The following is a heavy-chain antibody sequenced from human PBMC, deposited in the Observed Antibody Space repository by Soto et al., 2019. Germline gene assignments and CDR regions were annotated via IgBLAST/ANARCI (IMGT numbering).Heavy chain of an antibody. Sequence: GESLKISCAASGFTFSTYALIWVRQVPGKGLEWVSTISGNGGRTYYADPVKGRFAISRDSSKNTVHLQMNSLRAEDTAVYYCAKAYYYDSSGYYDYYYYGMDVWGQGTTVTVSS. CDR3: AKAYYYDSSGYYDYYYYGMDV. V-gene: IGHV3-23*01. J-gene: IGHJ6*02. D-gene: IGHD3-22*01. CDR2: ISGNGGRT. CDR1: GFTFSTYA.